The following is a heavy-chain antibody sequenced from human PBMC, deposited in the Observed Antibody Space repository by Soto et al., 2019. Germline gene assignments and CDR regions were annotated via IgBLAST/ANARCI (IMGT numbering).Heavy chain of an antibody. CDR1: GYTFTSYD. V-gene: IGHV1-8*01. J-gene: IGHJ6*02. CDR3: AREKLGLSLPYYYYYGMDV. Sequence: ASVKVSCKASGYTFTSYDINWVRQATGQGLEWMGWMNPNSGNTGYAQKFQGRVTMTRNTSISTAYMELSSLRSEDTAVYYCAREKLGLSLPYYYYYGMDVWGQGTTVTVSS. D-gene: IGHD6-13*01. CDR2: MNPNSGNT.